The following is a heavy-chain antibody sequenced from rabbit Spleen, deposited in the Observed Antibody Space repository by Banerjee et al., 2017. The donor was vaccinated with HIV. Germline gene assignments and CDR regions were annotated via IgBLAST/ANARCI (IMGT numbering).Heavy chain of an antibody. Sequence: QSLEEFGGGLVQPEGSLALTCKAYGFSFSSSYYMCWVCQAPGKVLEWIGCIYTGGGSAYYASWVNGRFTITSNANQNTVDLKMSSLTAADTATYFCARDLDGVIGCNFGWWGPGTLVTVS. CDR1: GFSFSSSYY. V-gene: IGHV1S43*01. CDR3: ARDLDGVIGCNFGW. J-gene: IGHJ6*01. CDR2: IYTGGGSA. D-gene: IGHD4-1*01.